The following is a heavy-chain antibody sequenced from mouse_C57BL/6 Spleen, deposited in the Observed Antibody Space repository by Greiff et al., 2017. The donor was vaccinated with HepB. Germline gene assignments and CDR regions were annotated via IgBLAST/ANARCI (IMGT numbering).Heavy chain of an antibody. CDR2: FYPGSGSI. V-gene: IGHV1-62-2*01. CDR1: GYTFTEYT. CDR3: ARHESPHYYGSSPFDY. D-gene: IGHD1-1*01. J-gene: IGHJ2*01. Sequence: VMLVESGAELVKPGASVKLSCKASGYTFTEYTIHWVKQRSGQGLEWIGWFYPGSGSIKYNEKFKDKATLTADKSSSTVYMELSRLTSEDSAVYFCARHESPHYYGSSPFDYWGQGTTLTVSS.